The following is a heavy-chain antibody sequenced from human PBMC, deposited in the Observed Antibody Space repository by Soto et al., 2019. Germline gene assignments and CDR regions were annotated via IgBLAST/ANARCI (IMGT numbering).Heavy chain of an antibody. D-gene: IGHD2-21*01. CDR2: IIPPFVTT. Sequence: QVHLLQSGSEVKKPGSSVKVSCRASGGTFSNYAFSWVRQAPGQGLEWMGGIIPPFVTTNYAQKLQGRVFLTADESTTTVYMELKSLRFEDTALYFCSLGLRGYHIDTWGQGTQVTVSS. J-gene: IGHJ4*02. V-gene: IGHV1-69*01. CDR3: SLGLRGYHIDT. CDR1: GGTFSNYA.